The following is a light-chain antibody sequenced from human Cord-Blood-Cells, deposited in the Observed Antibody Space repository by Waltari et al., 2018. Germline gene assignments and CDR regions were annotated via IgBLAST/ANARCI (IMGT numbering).Light chain of an antibody. Sequence: DIVMTQSPDSLAVSPGERATINCKSSQSVLYSSNNKNYLAWYQQKQGQPPKLLIYWASTRESGVPDRFSGSGSGKDFTLTISSLQAEDVAVYYCQQYYSTPQTFGQGTKVEIK. V-gene: IGKV4-1*01. CDR2: WAS. CDR1: QSVLYSSNNKNY. J-gene: IGKJ1*01. CDR3: QQYYSTPQT.